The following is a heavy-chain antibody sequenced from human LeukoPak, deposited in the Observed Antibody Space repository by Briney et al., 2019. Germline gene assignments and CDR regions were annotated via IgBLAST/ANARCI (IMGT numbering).Heavy chain of an antibody. D-gene: IGHD4-17*01. V-gene: IGHV4-59*11. CDR2: ISYIGST. Sequence: SKTLSLTCAVSDDSFSSHYWTWIRQPPGKGLEWIWYISYIGSTNYNPSLKSRVTISIDTSKNQFSLKLTSVTAADTAVYYCARDLVTVTKGFDIWGQGTMVSVSS. CDR3: ARDLVTVTKGFDI. CDR1: DDSFSSHY. J-gene: IGHJ3*02.